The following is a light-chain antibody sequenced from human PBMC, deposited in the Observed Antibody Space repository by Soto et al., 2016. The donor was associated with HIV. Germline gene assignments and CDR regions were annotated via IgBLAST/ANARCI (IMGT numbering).Light chain of an antibody. V-gene: IGLV3-27*01. Sequence: SYDLTQPPSVSVSPGQTATLTCSGDKLGDRYVCWYQQKPDQSPILVIYKDTYRPSGIPERFSGSNSGTTVTLIITGAHVDDEADYYCYSAADNNVVFGGGTKLTVL. J-gene: IGLJ2*01. CDR3: YSAADNNVV. CDR2: KDT. CDR1: KLGDRY.